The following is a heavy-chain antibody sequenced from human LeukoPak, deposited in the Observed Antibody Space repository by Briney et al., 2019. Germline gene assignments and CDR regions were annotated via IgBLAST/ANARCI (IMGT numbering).Heavy chain of an antibody. CDR2: IYYSGST. J-gene: IGHJ4*01. CDR1: GGSISSYY. CDR3: ARLVRLSSYYRDY. V-gene: IGHV4-59*01. Sequence: KPSETLSLTCTVSGGSISSYYWSWIRQPPGRGLEWIGYIYYSGSTNYNPSLKSRVTISVDTSKNQFSLNLNPPAAPDTAVYDCARLVRLSSYYRDYLGQGNLGTGSS. D-gene: IGHD2/OR15-2a*01.